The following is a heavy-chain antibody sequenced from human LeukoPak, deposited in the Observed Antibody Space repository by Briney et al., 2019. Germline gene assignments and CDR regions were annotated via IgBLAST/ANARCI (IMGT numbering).Heavy chain of an antibody. CDR1: AYTFSIYD. CDR2: MNPNSGDT. V-gene: IGHV1-8*01. CDR3: ARGPPGSSSSDY. J-gene: IGHJ4*02. Sequence: ASVKVSFKSSAYTFSIYDINWVRQATGQGLEWIGWMNPNSGDTGYAQKFQDRVTMTRNTSINTAYMELSSLRSEDTGVYYCARGPPGSSSSDYWGQGTLVTVS. D-gene: IGHD6-13*01.